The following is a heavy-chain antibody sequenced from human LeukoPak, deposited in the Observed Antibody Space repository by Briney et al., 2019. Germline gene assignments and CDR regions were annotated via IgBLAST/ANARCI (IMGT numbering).Heavy chain of an antibody. CDR2: ISSSGSTI. Sequence: GGSLRLSCAASGFTFSDYYMSWIRQAPGKGLEWVSYISSSGSTIYYADSVKGRFTISRDNAKNSLYLQMNSLRAEDTAVYYCAREFLGIAAPMSHWFDPWGQGTLVTVSS. CDR3: AREFLGIAAPMSHWFDP. J-gene: IGHJ5*02. V-gene: IGHV3-11*04. CDR1: GFTFSDYY. D-gene: IGHD6-6*01.